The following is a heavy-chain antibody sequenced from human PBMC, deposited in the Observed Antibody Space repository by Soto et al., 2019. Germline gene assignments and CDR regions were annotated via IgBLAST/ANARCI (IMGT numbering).Heavy chain of an antibody. J-gene: IGHJ6*02. CDR1: GFTFSSYG. V-gene: IGHV3-30*18. CDR2: ISYDGSNK. CDR3: AKVFNCSSTSCHNGMDV. Sequence: LRLSCAASGFTFSSYGMHWVRQAPGKGLEWVAVISYDGSNKYYADSVKGRFTISRDNSKNTLYPQMNSLRAEDTAVYYCAKVFNCSSTSCHNGMDVWGQGTTVTVSS. D-gene: IGHD2-2*01.